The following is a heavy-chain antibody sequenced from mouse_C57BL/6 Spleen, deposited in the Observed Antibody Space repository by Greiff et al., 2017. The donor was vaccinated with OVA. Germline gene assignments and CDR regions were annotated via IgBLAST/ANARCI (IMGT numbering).Heavy chain of an antibody. CDR1: GFTFSSYA. V-gene: IGHV5-4*01. Sequence: EVKLMESGGGLVKPGGSLKLSCAASGFTFSSYAMSWVRQTPEKRLEWVATISDGGSYTYYPDNVKGRFTISRDNAKNNLYLQMRHLKSEDTAMYYCARDHDGYYGFAYWGQGTLVTVSA. D-gene: IGHD2-3*01. CDR2: ISDGGSYT. CDR3: ARDHDGYYGFAY. J-gene: IGHJ3*01.